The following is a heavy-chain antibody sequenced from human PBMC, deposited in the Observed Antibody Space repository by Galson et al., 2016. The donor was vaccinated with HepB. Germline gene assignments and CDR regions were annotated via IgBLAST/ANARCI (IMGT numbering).Heavy chain of an antibody. CDR2: IFYREST. V-gene: IGHV4-61*01. Sequence: LSLTCTVSGGSVSSSSYYWGWIRQPPGKGLEWIGNIFYRESTNYNPSLKSRVTISVDTSNNQFSLKVSSVTAADTAVYYCAATAIMITLGGDSSYGMDVWGQGTSVTVSS. CDR1: GGSVSSSSYY. J-gene: IGHJ6*02. D-gene: IGHD3-16*01. CDR3: AATAIMITLGGDSSYGMDV.